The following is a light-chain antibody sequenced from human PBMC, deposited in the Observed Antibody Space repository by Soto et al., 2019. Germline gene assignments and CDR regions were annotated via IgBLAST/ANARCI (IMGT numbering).Light chain of an antibody. CDR2: GAS. CDR3: HQYGSSPRT. CDR1: QSVSNNY. J-gene: IGKJ2*01. V-gene: IGKV3-20*01. Sequence: EIVLTQSPGTLSLSPGERATLSCRASQSVSNNYLAWYQQKPGQPPRLLIYGASSRATGIPDRFSGSGSGTDFTLTISRLEPEDFAVYYCHQYGSSPRTFGQGTNLEIK.